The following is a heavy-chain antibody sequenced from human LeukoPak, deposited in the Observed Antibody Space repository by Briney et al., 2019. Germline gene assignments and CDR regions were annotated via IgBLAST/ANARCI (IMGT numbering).Heavy chain of an antibody. Sequence: SGPTLLQPTPTLTLTCTFSGFSLSTRGVGVGWIRQPPGKALEWLALIYWDDDKRYSPSLKSRLTITKDTSKNQVVLTMTNMDPVDTATYYCAHALYSYGPIPFDYWGQGTPVTVSS. CDR3: AHALYSYGPIPFDY. J-gene: IGHJ4*02. CDR1: GFSLSTRGVG. CDR2: IYWDDDK. V-gene: IGHV2-5*02. D-gene: IGHD5-18*01.